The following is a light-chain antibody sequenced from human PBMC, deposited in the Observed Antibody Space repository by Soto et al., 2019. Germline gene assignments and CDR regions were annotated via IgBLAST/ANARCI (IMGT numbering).Light chain of an antibody. CDR3: QEYNIGPST. J-gene: IGKJ1*01. Sequence: DIQMTQSPSSLSASVGDRVTITCRASQVISNYLAWYQQKPGKVPKLLIYAASTLQSGVPFRFSGSGSGTGFKLTISSLQPEDGATYYCQEYNIGPSTFGQGTKVEIK. V-gene: IGKV1-27*01. CDR1: QVISNY. CDR2: AAS.